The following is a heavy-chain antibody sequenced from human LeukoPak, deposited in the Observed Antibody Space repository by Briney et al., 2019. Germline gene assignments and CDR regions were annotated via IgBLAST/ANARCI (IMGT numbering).Heavy chain of an antibody. J-gene: IGHJ4*02. Sequence: GASVKVSCKASGGTFSSYAISWVRQAPEQGLEWMGGIIPIFGTANYAQKFQGRVTITADESTSTAYMELSSLRSEDTAVYYCARGPITTRSHFDYWGQGTLVTVSS. CDR3: ARGPITTRSHFDY. D-gene: IGHD3-22*01. CDR1: GGTFSSYA. CDR2: IIPIFGTA. V-gene: IGHV1-69*13.